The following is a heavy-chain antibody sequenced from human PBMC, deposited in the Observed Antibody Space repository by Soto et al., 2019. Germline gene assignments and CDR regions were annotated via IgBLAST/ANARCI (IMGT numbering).Heavy chain of an antibody. CDR1: GFTFSSYS. V-gene: IGHV3-7*03. CDR2: IKQDGSEK. CDR3: ARGRIFQ. J-gene: IGHJ4*02. D-gene: IGHD2-15*01. Sequence: EVQLVESGGGLVKPGGSLRLSCAASGFTFSSYSMNWVRQAPGKGLEWVANIKQDGSEKYYVDSVKGRFPISRDNAKNSLYLQMNSLRAEDTAVYYCARGRIFQGGQGTLVTVSS.